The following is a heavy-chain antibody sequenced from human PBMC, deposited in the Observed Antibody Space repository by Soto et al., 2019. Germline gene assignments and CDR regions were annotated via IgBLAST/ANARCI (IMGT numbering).Heavy chain of an antibody. CDR3: PRGGPVPVSPAWQLPGYFDY. Sequence: QVHLQESGPGQVRPSQTLSLSCSVSGGSISRGAYFWTWIRQFPGKGLEWIAYISYTGATYYNPSRKSRVTILADTSKNQFSLKLNSVTSADTAVYYCPRGGPVPVSPAWQLPGYFDYWGQGTLVTVSS. CDR1: GGSISRGAYF. CDR2: ISYTGAT. D-gene: IGHD2-15*01. J-gene: IGHJ4*02. V-gene: IGHV4-31*03.